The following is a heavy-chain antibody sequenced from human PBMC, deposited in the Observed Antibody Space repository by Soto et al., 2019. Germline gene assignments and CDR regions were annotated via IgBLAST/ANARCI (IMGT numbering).Heavy chain of an antibody. CDR1: GLTCNNYD. Sequence: QVQLEESGGGVVQPGRSLRLSCSASGLTCNNYDMHWGRQAPGKWLEWVAVISYDGSDKYYGDSVKGRFTISRDNSKNTLYLQMTSLRGDDTAVYYCAKDRGHYGSGSYYGTLHYYGMDVWGQGTTVTVSS. CDR3: AKDRGHYGSGSYYGTLHYYGMDV. V-gene: IGHV3-30*18. J-gene: IGHJ6*01. D-gene: IGHD3-10*01. CDR2: ISYDGSDK.